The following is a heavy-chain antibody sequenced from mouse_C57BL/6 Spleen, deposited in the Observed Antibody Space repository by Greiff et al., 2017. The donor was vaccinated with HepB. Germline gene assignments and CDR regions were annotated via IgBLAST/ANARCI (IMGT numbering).Heavy chain of an antibody. V-gene: IGHV5-4*01. CDR3: AREHYDYDGDAMDY. CDR2: ISDGGSYT. J-gene: IGHJ4*01. Sequence: EVKLVESGGGLVKPGGSLKLSCAASGFTFSSYAMSWVRQTPEKRLEWVATISDGGSYTYYPDNVKGRFTISRDNAKNNLYLQMSHLKSEDTAMYYCAREHYDYDGDAMDYWGQGTSVTVSS. D-gene: IGHD2-4*01. CDR1: GFTFSSYA.